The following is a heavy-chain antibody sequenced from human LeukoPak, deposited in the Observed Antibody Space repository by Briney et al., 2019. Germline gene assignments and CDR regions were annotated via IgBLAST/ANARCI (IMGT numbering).Heavy chain of an antibody. J-gene: IGHJ4*02. V-gene: IGHV4-34*01. CDR2: INHSGST. Sequence: SETLSLTCAVYGGSFSGYYWSWIRQPPGKGLEWIGEINHSGSTNYNPSLKSRVTISVDTSKNQFSLKLSSVTAADTAAYYCARISGYSSGWLSPFDYWGQGTLVTVSS. D-gene: IGHD6-19*01. CDR3: ARISGYSSGWLSPFDY. CDR1: GGSFSGYY.